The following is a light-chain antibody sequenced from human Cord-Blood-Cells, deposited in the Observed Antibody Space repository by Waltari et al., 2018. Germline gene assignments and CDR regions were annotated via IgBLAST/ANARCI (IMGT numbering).Light chain of an antibody. CDR3: QQYGSSPRT. V-gene: IGKV3-20*01. CDR1: QSVSSSY. J-gene: IGKJ1*01. CDR2: GAA. Sequence: EIVLTQSPGTLSLSPGERATLSCRASQSVSSSYFAWYQQKPGQAPRLLGYGAASRATCIPDRFSGSGSGTDFTLTISRLEPEDFAVYYCQQYGSSPRTFGQGTKVEIK.